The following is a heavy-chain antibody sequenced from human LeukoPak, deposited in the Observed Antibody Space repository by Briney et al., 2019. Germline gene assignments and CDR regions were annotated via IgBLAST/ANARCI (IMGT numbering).Heavy chain of an antibody. V-gene: IGHV1-24*01. CDR2: FDPEDGET. CDR1: GYTLTELS. J-gene: IGHJ4*02. D-gene: IGHD4-17*01. CDR3: ARLVRGDYEVDY. Sequence: ASVKVSCKVSGYTLTELSMHWVRQAPGKGLEWMGGFDPEDGETIYAQKFQGRVTMTEDTSTDTAYMELSRLRSDDTAVYYCARLVRGDYEVDYWGQGTLVTVSS.